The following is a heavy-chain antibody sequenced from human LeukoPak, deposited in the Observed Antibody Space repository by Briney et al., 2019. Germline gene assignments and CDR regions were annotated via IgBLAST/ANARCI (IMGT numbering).Heavy chain of an antibody. CDR2: ISGSGDST. Sequence: GGSLRLSCAASGFTFSSYGMHWVRQAPGKGLEWVSSISGSGDSTYYADSVKGRFTISRDNSTNTLYLQVNTLRAEDTAVYYCAKGAGSSGWYPNDYWGQGTLVTVSS. J-gene: IGHJ4*02. D-gene: IGHD6-19*01. V-gene: IGHV3-23*01. CDR3: AKGAGSSGWYPNDY. CDR1: GFTFSSYG.